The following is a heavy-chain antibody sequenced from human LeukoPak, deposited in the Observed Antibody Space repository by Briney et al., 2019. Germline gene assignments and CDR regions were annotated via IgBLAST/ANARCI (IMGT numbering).Heavy chain of an antibody. CDR1: GFTFRTDW. D-gene: IGHD1-26*01. CDR2: IDQDGSDM. CDR3: AKSRETPGRLDN. Sequence: PGGSLRLSCAASGFTFRTDWMTWVRQAPGKGLEWVANIDQDGSDMYYVDSVRGRFTISRDNGRNSLYLQMHSLRAEDTAIYYCAKSRETPGRLDNWGQGTLVTVSS. V-gene: IGHV3-7*01. J-gene: IGHJ4*02.